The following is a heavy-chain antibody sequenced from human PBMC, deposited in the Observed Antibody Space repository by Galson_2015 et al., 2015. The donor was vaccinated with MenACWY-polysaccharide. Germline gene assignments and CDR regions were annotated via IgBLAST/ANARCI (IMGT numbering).Heavy chain of an antibody. CDR3: AKGRAPSSYNGMDV. Sequence: SLRVSCTASGFTFTTYAINWVRQAPGQGLEWVSCISGIGTIYYAASVKGRFTISSDNAKNTLYLQMNSLRADDSAGYYCAKGRAPSSYNGMDVWGQGTPVTVSS. J-gene: IGHJ6*02. D-gene: IGHD3-10*01. CDR2: ISGIGTI. CDR1: GFTFTTYA. V-gene: IGHV3-69-1*01.